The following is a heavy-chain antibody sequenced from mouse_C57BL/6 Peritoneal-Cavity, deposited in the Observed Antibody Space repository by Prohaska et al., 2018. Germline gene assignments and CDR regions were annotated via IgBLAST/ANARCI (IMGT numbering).Heavy chain of an antibody. CDR3: ARVGFAY. Sequence: QRPGQGLEWIGVIDPSDSYTNYNQKCKGKATLTVDTASSTAYMQRSSLTSEDAAVYYCARVGFAYWGQGTLVTVSA. J-gene: IGHJ3*01. V-gene: IGHV1-59*01. CDR2: IDPSDSYT.